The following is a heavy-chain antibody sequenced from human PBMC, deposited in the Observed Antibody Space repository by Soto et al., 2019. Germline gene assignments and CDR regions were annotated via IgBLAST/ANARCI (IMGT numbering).Heavy chain of an antibody. D-gene: IGHD3-9*01. CDR1: GGSITSDSYY. V-gene: IGHV4-39*01. CDR3: ASSIRYYDILTGYHNQAYFQQ. Sequence: PSETLSLTCTVSGGSITSDSYYWAWIRQPPGKGLEWIGSIFYSGSTYYNPSLKSRVTISVDTSKNQFSLKLTSVTAADTAVYYCASSIRYYDILTGYHNQAYFQQWGQGTLVTVSS. J-gene: IGHJ1*01. CDR2: IFYSGST.